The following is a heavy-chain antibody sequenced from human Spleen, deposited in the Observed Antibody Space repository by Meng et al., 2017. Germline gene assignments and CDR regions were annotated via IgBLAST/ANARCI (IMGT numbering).Heavy chain of an antibody. CDR1: GFTFSSYG. Sequence: GESLKISCAASGFTFSSYGFHWVRQAPGKGLQWVAGIWYDGSSEYYADSVKGRFTISRDDSKNTLYLQMNSLRAEDTAVYYCARDDAQTKLQHWGQGTLVTVSS. J-gene: IGHJ1*01. CDR3: ARDDAQTKLQH. D-gene: IGHD1/OR15-1a*01. CDR2: IWYDGSSE. V-gene: IGHV3-33*01.